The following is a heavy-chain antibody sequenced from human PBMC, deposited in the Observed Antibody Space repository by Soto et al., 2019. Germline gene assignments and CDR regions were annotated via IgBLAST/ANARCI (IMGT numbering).Heavy chain of an antibody. D-gene: IGHD3-22*01. Sequence: QVQLVESGGGVVQPGRSLRLSCAASGFTFSTYAIHWVRQAPGKVLEWVAVISYDGSNKYFADSVKGRFTISRDNSKNTLYLQINSLSAEDTAVYYCAREQYYYDSSGYSIRGPFDYWGQGTLVTVSS. CDR3: AREQYYYDSSGYSIRGPFDY. V-gene: IGHV3-30-3*01. CDR2: ISYDGSNK. J-gene: IGHJ4*02. CDR1: GFTFSTYA.